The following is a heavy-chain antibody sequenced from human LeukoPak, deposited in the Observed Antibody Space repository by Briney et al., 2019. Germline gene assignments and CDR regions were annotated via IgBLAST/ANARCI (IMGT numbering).Heavy chain of an antibody. J-gene: IGHJ6*03. V-gene: IGHV4-59*01. CDR3: ARMTALGGVTYYMDV. D-gene: IGHD3-16*01. CDR1: GGSISSYY. CDR2: IYYSGST. Sequence: SETLSLTCTVSGGSISSYYWSWIRQPPGKGLEWIGYIYYSGSTNYNPSLKSRVTISVDTSKNQFSLRLSSVTAADTAVYYCARMTALGGVTYYMDVWGRGTTVTVSS.